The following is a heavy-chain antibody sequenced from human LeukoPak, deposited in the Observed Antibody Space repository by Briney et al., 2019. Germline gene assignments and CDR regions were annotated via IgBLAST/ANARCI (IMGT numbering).Heavy chain of an antibody. CDR3: AIIAAAGSFGDY. CDR2: INPGGGST. Sequence: ASVKVSCKASGYTFTDYYMHWVRQAPGQGPEWLGRINPGGGSTIYAPKFQGRVTMTSDTSATTAHMELSSLRLEDTAIYYCAIIAAAGSFGDYWGQGSLVSVSS. D-gene: IGHD6-13*01. J-gene: IGHJ4*02. V-gene: IGHV1-46*01. CDR1: GYTFTDYY.